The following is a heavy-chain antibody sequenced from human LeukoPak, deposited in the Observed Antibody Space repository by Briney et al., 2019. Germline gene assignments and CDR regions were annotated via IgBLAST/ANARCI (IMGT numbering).Heavy chain of an antibody. V-gene: IGHV3-30-3*01. CDR3: ASTPSYYDFWSGYLDY. CDR2: ISYDGSNK. CDR1: GFTFSSYA. D-gene: IGHD3-3*01. J-gene: IGHJ4*02. Sequence: GGSLRLSCAASGFTFSSYAMHWVRQAPGKGLEWVAVISYDGSNKYYADSVKGRFTISRDNSKNTLYLQMNSLRAEDTAVYYCASTPSYYDFWSGYLDYWGQGTLVTVSS.